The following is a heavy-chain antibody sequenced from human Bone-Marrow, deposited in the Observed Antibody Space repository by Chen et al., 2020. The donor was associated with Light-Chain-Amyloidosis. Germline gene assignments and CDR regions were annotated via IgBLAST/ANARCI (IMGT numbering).Heavy chain of an antibody. CDR3: APGGPIAHGFDS. CDR2: IGSNYYGGTT. D-gene: IGHD1-26*01. Sequence: EVQVVESGGGLVKPGRSLRLSCTGSGFSLNDYAVSWFRQAPGKGLEWVSFIGSNYYGGTTEYAPSVKGRFTNSRDDSKSIAYLEMTGLKSEDTAVYFCAPGGPIAHGFDSWGQGTVVTVSS. J-gene: IGHJ3*01. V-gene: IGHV3-49*05. CDR1: GFSLNDYA.